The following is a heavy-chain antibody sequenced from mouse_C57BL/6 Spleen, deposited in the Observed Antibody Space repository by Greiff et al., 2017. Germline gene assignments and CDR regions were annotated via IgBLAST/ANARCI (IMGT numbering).Heavy chain of an antibody. Sequence: QVQLQQSGPELVKPGASVKISCKASGYAFSSSWMNWVKQRPGKGLEWIGRIYPGDGDTNYNGKFKGKATLTADKSSSTAYMQLSSLTSEDSAVYFCARGNYYGTLHFDVWGTGTTVTVSS. V-gene: IGHV1-82*01. D-gene: IGHD1-1*01. CDR2: IYPGDGDT. CDR1: GYAFSSSW. CDR3: ARGNYYGTLHFDV. J-gene: IGHJ1*03.